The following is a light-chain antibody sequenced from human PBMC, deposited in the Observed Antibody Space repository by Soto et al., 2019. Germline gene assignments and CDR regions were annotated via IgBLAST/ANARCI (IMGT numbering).Light chain of an antibody. Sequence: DIQMTQSPSTLSASVGDRVTITCLASQSISSWLAWYQQKPGKASNLLIYEASRLESAVPSRFSGSASGTEFTLTIYSLQPDDFASYFCQQYSSYPETCGQGPKVEIK. CDR1: QSISSW. CDR2: EAS. CDR3: QQYSSYPET. J-gene: IGKJ1*01. V-gene: IGKV1-5*03.